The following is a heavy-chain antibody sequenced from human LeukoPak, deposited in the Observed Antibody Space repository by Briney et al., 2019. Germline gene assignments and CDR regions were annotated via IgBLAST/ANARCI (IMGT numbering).Heavy chain of an antibody. CDR1: GGTFSSYA. J-gene: IGHJ6*02. CDR2: VIPIFGTA. CDR3: ARDLYYYDSSGYYSPYYGMDV. V-gene: IGHV1-69*13. Sequence: SVKVSCKASGGTFSSYAISWVRQAPGQGLEWMGGVIPIFGTANYAQKFQGRVTITADESTSTAYMELSSLRSEDTAVYYCARDLYYYDSSGYYSPYYGMDVWGQGTTVTVSS. D-gene: IGHD3-22*01.